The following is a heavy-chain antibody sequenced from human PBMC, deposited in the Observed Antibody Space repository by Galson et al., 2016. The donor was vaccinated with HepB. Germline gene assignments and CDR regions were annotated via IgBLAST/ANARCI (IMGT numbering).Heavy chain of an antibody. CDR1: DFSVTTRGVR. CDR3: ERAYCSDGSCYNAFDS. V-gene: IGHV2-70*04. Sequence: ALVKPTQTLTLTCTFSDFSVTTRGVRVNWIRQPPGKALEWLARIDWDGDKFYSTSLKPRLTISKDTSKNQVVLAMTNMDPVDTATYYCERAYCSDGSCYNAFDSWGQGTLVTVSS. J-gene: IGHJ4*02. CDR2: IDWDGDK. D-gene: IGHD2-15*01.